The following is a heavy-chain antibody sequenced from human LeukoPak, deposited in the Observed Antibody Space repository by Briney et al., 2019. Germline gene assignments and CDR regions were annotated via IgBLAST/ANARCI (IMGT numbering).Heavy chain of an antibody. CDR3: ATYTTTTGGLDY. J-gene: IGHJ4*02. CDR2: IYTSGST. V-gene: IGHV4-4*07. Sequence: PSETLSLTCTVSDGSITSYFLTWVRQSAGRGLEWIGHIYTSGSTNYNPSLKSRVTMSVDTSKNQFSLNLTSVTAADAAVYYCATYTTTTGGLDYWGQGTLVTVSS. CDR1: DGSITSYF. D-gene: IGHD2-8*02.